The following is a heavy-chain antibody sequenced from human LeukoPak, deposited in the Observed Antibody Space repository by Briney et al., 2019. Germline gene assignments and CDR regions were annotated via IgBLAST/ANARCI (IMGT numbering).Heavy chain of an antibody. V-gene: IGHV3-23*01. CDR1: GFTFSSYA. CDR2: ISGSGGST. Sequence: GGSLRLSCAASGFTFSSYAMSWVRHAPGKGLEWGSAISGSGGSTSYAASVKGRFTISRDNSKNTPYLQMNSLRAADTAVYYCAKPILKNVYYFDYWGQGTLVTVSS. D-gene: IGHD1-1*01. CDR3: AKPILKNVYYFDY. J-gene: IGHJ4*02.